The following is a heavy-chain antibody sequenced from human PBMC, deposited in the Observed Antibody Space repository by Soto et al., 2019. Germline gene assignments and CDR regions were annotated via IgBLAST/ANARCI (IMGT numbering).Heavy chain of an antibody. CDR1: GGTFSSYT. Sequence: GASVKVSCKASGGTFSSYTISWVRQAPGQGLEWMGRIIPILGIANYAQKFQGRVTITADKSTSTAYMELSSLRSEDTAVYYCASYDVGNWFDPWGQGTLVTVSS. CDR2: IIPILGIA. D-gene: IGHD5-12*01. CDR3: ASYDVGNWFDP. J-gene: IGHJ5*02. V-gene: IGHV1-69*02.